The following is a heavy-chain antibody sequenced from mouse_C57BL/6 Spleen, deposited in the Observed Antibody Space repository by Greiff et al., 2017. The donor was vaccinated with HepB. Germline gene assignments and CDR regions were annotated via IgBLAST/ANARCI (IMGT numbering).Heavy chain of an antibody. J-gene: IGHJ1*03. CDR1: GYTFTDYY. V-gene: IGHV1-26*01. Sequence: EVQLQQSGPELVKPGASVKISCKASGYTFTDYYMNWVKQSHGKSLEWIGDINPNNGGTSYNQKFKGKATLTVDKSSSTAYMELRSLTSEDSAVYYCARVDPRRYFDVWGTGTTVTVSS. CDR2: INPNNGGT. CDR3: ARVDPRRYFDV.